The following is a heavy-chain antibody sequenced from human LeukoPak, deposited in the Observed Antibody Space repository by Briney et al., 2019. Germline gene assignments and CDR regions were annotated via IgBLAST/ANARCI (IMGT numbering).Heavy chain of an antibody. CDR1: GGSISSGGYY. CDR2: IYYSGST. D-gene: IGHD4-17*01. CDR3: ARGAVTTDIDY. V-gene: IGHV4-31*03. J-gene: IGHJ4*02. Sequence: SETLSLTCTVFGGSISSGGYYWSWIRQHPGKGLEWIGYIYYSGSTYYNPSLKSRVTISVDTSKNQFSLKLSSVTAADTAVYYCARGAVTTDIDYWGQGTLVTVSS.